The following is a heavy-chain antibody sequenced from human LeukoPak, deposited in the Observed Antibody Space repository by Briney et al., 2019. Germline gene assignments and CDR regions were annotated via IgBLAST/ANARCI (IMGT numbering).Heavy chain of an antibody. Sequence: GASVKVSSKASGYTFSTYDINWVRQASGQGLEWMGWLSPNSGNTGYSQKFQGRVTITRNTSISTAYMELSSLRSEDTAVYYCARGWTLAGFDPWGQGTLVTVSS. V-gene: IGHV1-8*03. CDR2: LSPNSGNT. CDR3: ARGWTLAGFDP. J-gene: IGHJ5*02. D-gene: IGHD1-1*01. CDR1: GYTFSTYD.